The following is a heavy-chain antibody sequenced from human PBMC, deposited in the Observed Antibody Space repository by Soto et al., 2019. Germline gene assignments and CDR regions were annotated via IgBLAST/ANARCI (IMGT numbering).Heavy chain of an antibody. V-gene: IGHV3-74*01. CDR1: GFTFSNYW. CDR2: IKSDGSST. D-gene: IGHD4-17*01. CDR3: ARVLRSAFDI. J-gene: IGHJ3*02. Sequence: GGSLRLSCAASGFTFSNYWTHWVRQAPGKGLVWVSRIKSDGSSTNYADSVKGRFTISRDNAKNTLYLQMSSLRAEDTAVYYCARVLRSAFDIWGQGTMVTVSS.